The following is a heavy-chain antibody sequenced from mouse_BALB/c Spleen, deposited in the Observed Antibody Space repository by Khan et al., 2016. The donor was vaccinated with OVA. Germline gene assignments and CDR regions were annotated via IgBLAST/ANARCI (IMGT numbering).Heavy chain of an antibody. V-gene: IGHV1-7*01. Sequence: QVQLQQSGAELAKPGASVKMSCKASGYTFTSYWMHWVKQRPGQGLEWIGYINPSTGYTEYNQRFKAKATLTADKSSSTAYMQLSSLTSEESAVYYCANLESSSAWLTNWGQGTLVTVSA. J-gene: IGHJ3*01. D-gene: IGHD1-1*01. CDR3: ANLESSSAWLTN. CDR1: GYTFTSYW. CDR2: INPSTGYT.